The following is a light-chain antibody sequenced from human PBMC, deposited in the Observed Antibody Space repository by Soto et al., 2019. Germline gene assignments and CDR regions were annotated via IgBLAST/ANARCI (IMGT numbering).Light chain of an antibody. V-gene: IGKV3-11*01. CDR1: QSVSSY. CDR2: DAS. Sequence: EIVLTQSPATLSLSPGERATLSCRASQSVSSYLAWYQQKPGQAPRLLIYDASNRATGIPARFSGSGSRPDFTLTISSLEPADFAVYYCQQRSNWPRAAFGGGTKVEIK. J-gene: IGKJ4*01. CDR3: QQRSNWPRAA.